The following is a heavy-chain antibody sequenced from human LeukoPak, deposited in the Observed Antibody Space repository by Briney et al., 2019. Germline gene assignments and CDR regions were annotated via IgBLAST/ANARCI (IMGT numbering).Heavy chain of an antibody. D-gene: IGHD4-23*01. CDR1: RYTFTGYF. V-gene: IGHV1-2*02. Sequence: ASVKVSCKASRYTFTGYFMHWVRQAPGQGLEWMGWINPNSGGTKYAQKFQGRVTMTRDKSITTAYMELSRLTSDDTAVYYCARGRGAATTVVTATLDDYWGKGTLVTVS. CDR3: ARGRGAATTVVTATLDDY. J-gene: IGHJ4*02. CDR2: INPNSGGT.